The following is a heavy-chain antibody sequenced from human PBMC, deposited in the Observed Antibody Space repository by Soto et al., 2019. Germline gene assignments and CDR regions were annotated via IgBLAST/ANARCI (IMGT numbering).Heavy chain of an antibody. D-gene: IGHD3-10*01. CDR2: ISAYNGNT. J-gene: IGHJ4*02. CDR1: GYTFTIYG. CDR3: ARDYGSGQIDS. V-gene: IGHV1-18*01. Sequence: QVQLVQSGAEVKKPGASVKVSCKASGYTFTIYGISWVRQAPGQGLEWMGWISAYNGNTNYAQKLQGRVTMTTDTATSPAYRELSSLRSDDTAVDYCARDYGSGQIDSCGQGTLVTVSA.